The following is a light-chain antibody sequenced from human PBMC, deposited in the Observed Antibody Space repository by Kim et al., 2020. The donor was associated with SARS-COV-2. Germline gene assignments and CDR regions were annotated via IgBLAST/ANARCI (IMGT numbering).Light chain of an antibody. CDR3: QQYYSYPLT. J-gene: IGKJ4*01. CDR1: QGISSY. V-gene: IGKV1-8*01. CDR2: DAS. Sequence: AIRITQSPSSLSASTEDRVTITCRASQGISSYLAWYQQRPGEAPKLLIYDASTLQSGVPSRFSGSGSGTDFTLTISCLQSEDFGTYYCQQYYSYPLTFGGGTKVDIK.